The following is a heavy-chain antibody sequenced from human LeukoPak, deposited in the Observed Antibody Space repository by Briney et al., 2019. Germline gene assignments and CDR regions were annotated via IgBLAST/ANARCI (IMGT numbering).Heavy chain of an antibody. V-gene: IGHV4-34*01. CDR3: ARLVAVAGTKAPRGFDY. CDR1: GGSFSGYY. J-gene: IGHJ4*02. D-gene: IGHD6-19*01. Sequence: PSETLSLTCGVYGGSFSGYYWGWIRQPPGKGLEWIGEIKHSGSTNYNPSLKSRVTISADTSKNHFSLTLSSVTAADTAVHYCARLVAVAGTKAPRGFDYWGQGTLVTVSS. CDR2: IKHSGST.